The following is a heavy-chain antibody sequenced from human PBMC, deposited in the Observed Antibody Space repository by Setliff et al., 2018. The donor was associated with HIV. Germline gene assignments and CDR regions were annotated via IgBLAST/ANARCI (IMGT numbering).Heavy chain of an antibody. CDR1: GLSISSNY. D-gene: IGHD2-21*01. Sequence: GGSLRLSCAASGLSISSNYMSWVRQAPGKGLEWVSIIYSGGDAYYSDSLKGRFTISRANSRNTLYLQMSSLRADDTAVYYCARVVVVIGSQDYFDYWGQGMLVTVS. CDR2: IYSGGDA. CDR3: ARVVVVIGSQDYFDY. V-gene: IGHV3-66*02. J-gene: IGHJ4*02.